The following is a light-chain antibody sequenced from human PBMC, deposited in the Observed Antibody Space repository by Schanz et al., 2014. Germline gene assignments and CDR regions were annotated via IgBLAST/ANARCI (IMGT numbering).Light chain of an antibody. CDR3: QQSYSAPYT. Sequence: DIQMTQSPSSLSASVGDRVTITCRASQSIRSYLNWYQQKPGKAPKLLIYDASNLQSGVPSRFSASGSGTDFTLTISSLQPEDFATYYCQQSYSAPYTFGQGTKLAIK. J-gene: IGKJ2*01. CDR2: DAS. V-gene: IGKV1-39*01. CDR1: QSIRSY.